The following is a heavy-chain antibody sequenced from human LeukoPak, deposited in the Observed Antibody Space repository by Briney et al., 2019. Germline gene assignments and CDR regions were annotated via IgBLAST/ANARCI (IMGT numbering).Heavy chain of an antibody. CDR2: IPDDGINK. CDR3: AKDGANYAKDY. CDR1: GFSFSKYG. J-gene: IGHJ4*02. Sequence: PGGSLRLSCVASGFSFSKYGMHWVRQAPGKGLEWVAYIPDDGINKSYADSVKGRFTISRDDSKYTLYLQMNSLRAEDTAVFYSAKDGANYAKDYWGQGTLVTVSS. V-gene: IGHV3-30*02. D-gene: IGHD2-2*01.